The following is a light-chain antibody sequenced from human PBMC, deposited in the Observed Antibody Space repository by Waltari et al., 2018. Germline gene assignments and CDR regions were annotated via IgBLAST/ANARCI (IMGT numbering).Light chain of an antibody. CDR1: SGHSRYA. Sequence: QPVVTQSSSASASLGASVKLTCTLDSGHSRYALARYQLQAEKGPRFLMKINSDGSHSKGDEIADRFSGSSSGAERFLSISSVQSEDEADYYCQTWGTGFVIFGGGTKLTVL. V-gene: IGLV4-69*02. CDR3: QTWGTGFVI. J-gene: IGLJ2*01. CDR2: INSDGSH.